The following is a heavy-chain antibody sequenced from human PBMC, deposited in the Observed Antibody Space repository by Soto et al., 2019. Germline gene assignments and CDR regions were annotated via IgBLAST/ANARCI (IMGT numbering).Heavy chain of an antibody. CDR3: ARGRDCSSTSCYGYNY. CDR1: GGSFSGYY. D-gene: IGHD2-2*01. J-gene: IGHJ4*02. Sequence: QVQLQQWGAGLLKPSETLSLTCAVYGGSFSGYYWSWIGQPPGKGLEWIGEINHSGSTNYNPSLKSRVTISVDTSKNQFSLKLSSVTAADTAVYYCARGRDCSSTSCYGYNYWGQGTLVTVSS. V-gene: IGHV4-34*01. CDR2: INHSGST.